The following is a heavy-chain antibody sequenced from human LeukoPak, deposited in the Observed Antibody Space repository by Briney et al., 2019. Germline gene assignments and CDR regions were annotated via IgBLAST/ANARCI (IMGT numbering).Heavy chain of an antibody. J-gene: IGHJ6*04. CDR2: ISSSGSSI. D-gene: IGHD3-10*02. V-gene: IGHV3-21*01. Sequence: GGSLRLSCAASGFTFSYYSMNWVRQAPGKGLEWVSTISSSGSSIFYAASVKGRFTISRDNARNSLYLQMNSLRAEDTAVYYCAELGITMIGGVWGRGTTVTISS. CDR3: AELGITMIGGV. CDR1: GFTFSYYS.